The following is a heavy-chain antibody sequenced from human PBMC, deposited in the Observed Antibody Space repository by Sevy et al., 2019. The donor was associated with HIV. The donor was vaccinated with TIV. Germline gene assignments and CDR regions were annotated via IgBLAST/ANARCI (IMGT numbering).Heavy chain of an antibody. Sequence: SETLSLTCAVSGYSISSGYYWGWIRQPPGKGLEWIGSIYHSGSTYYNPSLKSRVTISVDTSKNQFSLKLSSVTAADTAVYYCARASSRAYCSSTSCYAFDIWGQGTMVTVSS. V-gene: IGHV4-38-2*01. CDR3: ARASSRAYCSSTSCYAFDI. CDR1: GYSISSGYY. J-gene: IGHJ3*02. D-gene: IGHD2-2*01. CDR2: IYHSGST.